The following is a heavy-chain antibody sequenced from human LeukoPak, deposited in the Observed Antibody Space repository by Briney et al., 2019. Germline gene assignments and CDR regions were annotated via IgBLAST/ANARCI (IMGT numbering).Heavy chain of an antibody. V-gene: IGHV4-34*01. J-gene: IGHJ4*02. D-gene: IGHD3-9*01. CDR3: ASEGYDILTGYSSPY. CDR1: GGSFSGYY. CDR2: INHSGST. Sequence: RSSETLSLTCAVYGGSFSGYYWSWIRQPPGKGLEWIGEINHSGSTNYNPSLKSRVTISVDTSKNQFSLKLSSATAADTAVYYCASEGYDILTGYSSPYWGQGTLVTVSS.